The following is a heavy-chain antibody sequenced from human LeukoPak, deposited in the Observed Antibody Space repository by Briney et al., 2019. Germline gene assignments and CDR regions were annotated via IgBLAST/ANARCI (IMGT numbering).Heavy chain of an antibody. J-gene: IGHJ6*02. D-gene: IGHD4-17*01. V-gene: IGHV3-30*02. CDR1: GFTFSSYG. Sequence: GGSLRLSCAASGFTFSSYGMHWVRQAPGKGLEWVAVIWYDGSNKYYADSVKGRFTISRDNSKNTLYLQMNSLRAEDTAVYYCAKVPEISYGDYYYGMDVWGQGTTVTVSS. CDR2: IWYDGSNK. CDR3: AKVPEISYGDYYYGMDV.